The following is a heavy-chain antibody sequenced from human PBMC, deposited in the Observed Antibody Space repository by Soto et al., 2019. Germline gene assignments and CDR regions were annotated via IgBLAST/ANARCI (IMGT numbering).Heavy chain of an antibody. D-gene: IGHD3-22*01. CDR2: IIPIFGTA. Sequence: ASVKVSCKASGGTFSSYAISWVRQAPGQGLEWMGGIIPIFGTANYAQKFQGRVTITADESTSTAYMELSSLISEDTAVYYCAIARASYYYDSSGSNRGPFDYWGQGTLVTVSS. CDR1: GGTFSSYA. CDR3: AIARASYYYDSSGSNRGPFDY. J-gene: IGHJ4*02. V-gene: IGHV1-69*13.